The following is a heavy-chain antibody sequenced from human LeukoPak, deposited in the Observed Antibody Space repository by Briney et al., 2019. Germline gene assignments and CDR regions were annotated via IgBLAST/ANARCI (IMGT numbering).Heavy chain of an antibody. CDR2: IHYSGNT. Sequence: SETLSLTCTVSGGSISSYYWSWIRQPPGKGLEWIGYIHYSGNTHYNPSLKSRVTISVDTSKNQFSLKLSSVTAADTAVYYCVRGLSGLTYDYAVNWGQGTLVTVSS. CDR3: VRGLSGLTYDYAVN. D-gene: IGHD4-17*01. CDR1: GGSISSYY. J-gene: IGHJ4*02. V-gene: IGHV4-59*01.